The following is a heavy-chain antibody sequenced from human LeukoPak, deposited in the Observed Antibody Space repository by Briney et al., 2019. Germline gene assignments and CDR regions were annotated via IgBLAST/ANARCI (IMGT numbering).Heavy chain of an antibody. CDR2: ISYDGSNK. J-gene: IGHJ4*02. Sequence: GRSLRLSCAASGFTFSSYAMHWVRQAPGKGLGWVAVISYDGSNKYYADSVKGRFTISRDNSKNTLYLQMNSPRAEDTAVYYCARDPTTVPSSYYFDYWGQGTLVTVSS. D-gene: IGHD4-11*01. CDR1: GFTFSSYA. CDR3: ARDPTTVPSSYYFDY. V-gene: IGHV3-30-3*01.